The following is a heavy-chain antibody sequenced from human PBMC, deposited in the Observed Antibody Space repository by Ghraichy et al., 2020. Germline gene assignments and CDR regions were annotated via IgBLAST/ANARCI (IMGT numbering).Heavy chain of an antibody. CDR1: GFTFSSYS. V-gene: IGHV3-21*01. CDR3: ARIPGEGAAYFDY. J-gene: IGHJ4*02. Sequence: LTCAASGFTFSSYSMNWVRQAPGKGLEWVSSISSSSSYIYYADSVKGRFTISRDNAKNSLYLQMNSLRAEDTAVYYCARIPGEGAAYFDYWGQGTLVTVSS. CDR2: ISSSSSYI. D-gene: IGHD1-26*01.